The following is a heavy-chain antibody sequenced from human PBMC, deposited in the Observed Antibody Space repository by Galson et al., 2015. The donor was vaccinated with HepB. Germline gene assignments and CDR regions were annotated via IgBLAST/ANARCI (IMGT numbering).Heavy chain of an antibody. Sequence: SLRLSCAASGFTFSSSAMSWVRQPPGKGLEWVSAISGSGGTTYYADSVKGRFTISRDDSKNTLNLQMNSLRAEDTAVYYCAKGSGYSCYNNMDVWGQGTTVTVSS. V-gene: IGHV3-23*01. J-gene: IGHJ6*02. CDR1: GFTFSSSA. CDR2: ISGSGGTT. D-gene: IGHD5-12*01. CDR3: AKGSGYSCYNNMDV.